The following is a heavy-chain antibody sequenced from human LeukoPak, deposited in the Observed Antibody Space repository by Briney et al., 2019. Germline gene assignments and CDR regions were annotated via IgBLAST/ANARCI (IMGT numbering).Heavy chain of an antibody. CDR3: ARTRAAAPPLYGMDV. CDR2: ISYDGSDK. J-gene: IGHJ6*02. CDR1: GFSFNMYA. Sequence: GRSLRLSCATSGFSFNMYAMHWVRQAPGKGPEWVAVISYDGSDKKYADSVRGRFTISRDNSKNTLYLQMNSLRAEDTAVYYCARTRAAAPPLYGMDVWGQGTTVTVSS. D-gene: IGHD6-13*01. V-gene: IGHV3-30*04.